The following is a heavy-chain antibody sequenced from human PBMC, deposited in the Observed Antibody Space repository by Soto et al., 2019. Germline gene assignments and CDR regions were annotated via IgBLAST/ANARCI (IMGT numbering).Heavy chain of an antibody. CDR2: IYHSGST. D-gene: IGHD6-13*01. CDR1: GGSISSSNW. Sequence: PSETLSLTCAVSGGSISSSNWWSWVRQPPGKGLEWIGEIYHSGSTNYNPSLKSRVTISVDKSKNQFSLKLSSVTAADTAVYYCARGEGRYSSSWYPGQGYYYYGMDVWGQGTTVTVSS. V-gene: IGHV4-4*02. CDR3: ARGEGRYSSSWYPGQGYYYYGMDV. J-gene: IGHJ6*02.